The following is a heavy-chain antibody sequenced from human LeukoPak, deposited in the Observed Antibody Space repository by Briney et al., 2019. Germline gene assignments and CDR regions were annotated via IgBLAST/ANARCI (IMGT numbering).Heavy chain of an antibody. V-gene: IGHV4-59*01. CDR2: IYYTGST. Sequence: SETLSLTCTVSGGSISNYYWTWIRQPPGKGLGWIGYIYYTGSTNYNPSLKSRVTISVDTSKNQFSLKLSSVTAADTAVYYCARRSDYYDILNLWGQGTMATVSS. D-gene: IGHD3-22*01. CDR3: ARRSDYYDILNL. J-gene: IGHJ3*01. CDR1: GGSISNYY.